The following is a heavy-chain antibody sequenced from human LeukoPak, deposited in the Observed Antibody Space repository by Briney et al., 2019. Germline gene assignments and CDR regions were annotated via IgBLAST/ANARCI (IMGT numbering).Heavy chain of an antibody. CDR2: IYYSGST. CDR1: GGSISSYY. CDR3: ARVTPQWLEFDY. D-gene: IGHD6-19*01. V-gene: IGHV4-59*01. Sequence: PSETLSLTCTVSGGSISSYYWSWIRRPPGKGLEWIGYIYYSGSTNYNPSLKSRVTISVDTSKNQFSLKLSSVTAADTAVYYCARVTPQWLEFDYWGQGTLVTVSS. J-gene: IGHJ4*02.